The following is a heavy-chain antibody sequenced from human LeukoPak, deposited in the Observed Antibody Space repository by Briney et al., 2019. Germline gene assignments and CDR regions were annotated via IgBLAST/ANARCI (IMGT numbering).Heavy chain of an antibody. CDR3: AREVVVTTRWFDP. CDR1: GGTFSSYA. V-gene: IGHV1-69*13. CDR2: IIPIFGTA. D-gene: IGHD4-17*01. J-gene: IGHJ5*02. Sequence: SVKVSCKASGGTFSSYAISWVRQAPGQGLEWMGGIIPIFGTANYAQKFQGRVTITADESTSTAYMELSSLRSEDTAVYYCAREVVVTTRWFDPWGQGTLVTASS.